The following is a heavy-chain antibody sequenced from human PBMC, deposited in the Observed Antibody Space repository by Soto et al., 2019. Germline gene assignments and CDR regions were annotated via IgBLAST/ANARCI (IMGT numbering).Heavy chain of an antibody. Sequence: PGGSLRLSCAASGFTFSNYAMSWVRQAPGKGLEWVSAISGSGANTYYADSVKGRFTISRDNSKNTLFLQMNSLRAEDTALYSCARGGLGRSGLDVWGQGTTVTVSS. J-gene: IGHJ6*02. D-gene: IGHD3-10*01. CDR3: ARGGLGRSGLDV. CDR2: ISGSGANT. CDR1: GFTFSNYA. V-gene: IGHV3-23*01.